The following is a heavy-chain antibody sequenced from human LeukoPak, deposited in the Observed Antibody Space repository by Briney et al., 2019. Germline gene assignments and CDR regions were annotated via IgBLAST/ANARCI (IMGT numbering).Heavy chain of an antibody. CDR3: ARGGYYGSGNDFRFDP. CDR1: AGSISLYNTYY. V-gene: IGHV4-59*01. CDR2: IYYTGST. J-gene: IGHJ5*02. Sequence: PSETLSLTCTVSAGSISLYNTYYWNWIRQSPGKGLEWIGYIYYTGSTNYNPSLKSRDTISVETSKNQFSLKLKSVTAADTAVYYCARGGYYGSGNDFRFDPWGQGTLVTVSS. D-gene: IGHD3-10*01.